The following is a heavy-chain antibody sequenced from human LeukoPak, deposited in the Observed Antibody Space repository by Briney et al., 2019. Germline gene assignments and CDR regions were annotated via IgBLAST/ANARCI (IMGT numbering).Heavy chain of an antibody. J-gene: IGHJ4*02. Sequence: PGGSLRLSCAASGFTFSSYSMNWVRQAPGKGLEWVSSINSSSSYIYYADSVKGRFTISRDNAKNSLYLQMNSLRAEDTAVYYCARDGGGTLSFDYWGQGTLVTVSS. CDR1: GFTFSSYS. D-gene: IGHD3-16*01. CDR3: ARDGGGTLSFDY. V-gene: IGHV3-21*01. CDR2: INSSSSYI.